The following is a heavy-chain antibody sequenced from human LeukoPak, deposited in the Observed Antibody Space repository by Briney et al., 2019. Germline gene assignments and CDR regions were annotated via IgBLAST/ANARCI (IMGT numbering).Heavy chain of an antibody. D-gene: IGHD6-6*01. CDR1: GGTFSSDA. J-gene: IGHJ4*02. CDR3: ASEGQLAYDAHFDY. CDR2: IIPIFGTA. Sequence: SVKVSCRASGGTFSSDAISWVRQAPGQGLEWMGRIIPIFGTANYAQKFQGRVTITTDESTSTAYMELSSLRSEDTAVYYCASEGQLAYDAHFDYWGQGTLVTVSS. V-gene: IGHV1-69*05.